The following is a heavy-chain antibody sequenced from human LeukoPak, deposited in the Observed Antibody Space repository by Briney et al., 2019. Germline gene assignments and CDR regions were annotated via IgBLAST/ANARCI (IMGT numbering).Heavy chain of an antibody. D-gene: IGHD3-16*01. Sequence: PSESLSLTCTVSVGSVSTSLHYWGWIRPPPGEGLEWIGTTYFTGNTYYNPSLQSRVNISIDTSKNQFFLRLGSVTAADTAVYYCASHLGRDVFDYWGQGVLVAVSS. CDR2: TYFTGNT. CDR3: ASHLGRDVFDY. CDR1: VGSVSTSLHY. J-gene: IGHJ4*02. V-gene: IGHV4-39*01.